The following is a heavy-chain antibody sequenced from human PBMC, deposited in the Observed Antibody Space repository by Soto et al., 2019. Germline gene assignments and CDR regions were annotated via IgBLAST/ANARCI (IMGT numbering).Heavy chain of an antibody. CDR2: MTGSGWDT. Sequence: EVQLLESGGGLVQPGGSLRLSCAASGLIFKNYAMSWIRQAPGKGLEWVSAMTGSGWDTFHADSVKGRFTISRDNSRGFLYMQMNSLRDEDTAVYFCAKGSAHYSPYYFDSWGRGTLVTVSS. CDR1: GLIFKNYA. D-gene: IGHD2-15*01. V-gene: IGHV3-23*01. CDR3: AKGSAHYSPYYFDS. J-gene: IGHJ4*02.